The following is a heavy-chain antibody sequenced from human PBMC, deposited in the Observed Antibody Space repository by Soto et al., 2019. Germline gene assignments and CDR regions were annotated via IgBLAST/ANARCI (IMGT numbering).Heavy chain of an antibody. CDR2: ISYDGSNK. Sequence: QVQLVESGGGVVQPGRSLRLSCAASGFTFSSYGMHWVRQAPGKGLEWVAVISYDGSNKYYADSVKGRFTISRDNAKNSLYLQMNSLRAEDTALYYCAKDINGPDSSGYYHTIFDYWGQGTLVTVSS. CDR3: AKDINGPDSSGYYHTIFDY. J-gene: IGHJ4*02. V-gene: IGHV3-30*18. D-gene: IGHD3-22*01. CDR1: GFTFSSYG.